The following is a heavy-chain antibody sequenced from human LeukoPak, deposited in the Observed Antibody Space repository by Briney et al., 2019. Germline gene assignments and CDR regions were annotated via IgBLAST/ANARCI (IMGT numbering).Heavy chain of an antibody. CDR1: GFTVSSNY. CDR2: ISTSGTT. V-gene: IGHV3-66*01. Sequence: GGSLRLSCAASGFTVSSNYMSWVRQAPGKGLEWVSIISTSGTTSYADSVKGRFTISRDNSRNTLYLQMSSLRAEDTAVYYCATRGAPGYYYGMDVWGQGTTVTVSS. J-gene: IGHJ6*02. CDR3: ATRGAPGYYYGMDV. D-gene: IGHD1-26*01.